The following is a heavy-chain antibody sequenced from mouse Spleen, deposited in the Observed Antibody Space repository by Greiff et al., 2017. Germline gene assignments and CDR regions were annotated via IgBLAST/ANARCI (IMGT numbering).Heavy chain of an antibody. V-gene: IGHV1-64*01. J-gene: IGHJ4*01. CDR3: AREENTILYYYAMDY. Sequence: QVQLQQPGAELVKPGASVKLSCKASGYTFTSYWMHWVKQRPGQGLEWIGMIHPNSGSTNYNEKFKSKATLTVDKSSSTAYMQLSSLTSEDSAVYYCAREENTILYYYAMDYWGQGTSVTVSS. CDR2: IHPNSGST. D-gene: IGHD5-1-1*01. CDR1: GYTFTSYW.